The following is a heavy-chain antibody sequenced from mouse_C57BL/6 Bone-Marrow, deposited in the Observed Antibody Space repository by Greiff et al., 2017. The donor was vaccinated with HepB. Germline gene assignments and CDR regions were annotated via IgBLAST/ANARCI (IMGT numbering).Heavy chain of an antibody. CDR2: ISSGSSTI. D-gene: IGHD1-1*01. V-gene: IGHV5-17*01. CDR3: AKGYCYYGSSYWYFDV. CDR1: GFTFSDYG. J-gene: IGHJ1*03. Sequence: EVQGVESGGGLVKPGGSLKLSCAASGFTFSDYGMHWVRQAPEKGLEWVAYISSGSSTIYYADTVKGRFTISRDNAKNTLFLQMTSLRSEDTAMYYCAKGYCYYGSSYWYFDVWGTGTTVTVSS.